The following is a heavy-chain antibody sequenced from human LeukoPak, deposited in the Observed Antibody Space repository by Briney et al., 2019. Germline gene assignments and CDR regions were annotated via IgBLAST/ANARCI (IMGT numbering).Heavy chain of an antibody. CDR1: GYTFTSYG. CDR2: ISGYNGNT. CDR3: ARAFALGGAMVTSYWFDP. Sequence: GASVKVSCKASGYTFTSYGISWVRQAPGKGLEWMGWISGYNGNTNYAQKLQGRVTMTTDTSTSTVYMELRSLRSDDTAVYYCARAFALGGAMVTSYWFDPWGQGTLVTVSS. D-gene: IGHD5-18*01. J-gene: IGHJ5*02. V-gene: IGHV1-18*01.